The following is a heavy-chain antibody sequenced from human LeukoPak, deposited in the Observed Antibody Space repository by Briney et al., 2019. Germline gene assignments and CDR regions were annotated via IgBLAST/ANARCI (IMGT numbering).Heavy chain of an antibody. CDR2: INPSGGST. J-gene: IGHJ3*02. V-gene: IGHV1-46*03. Sequence: VASVKVSCKASGYTFTSHYMHWVRQAPGQGLEWMGIINPSGGSTSYAQKFQGRVTMTRDTSTSTVYMELSSLRSEDTAVYYCARAPSYYDFWSGYRSDAFDIWGQGTMVTVSS. D-gene: IGHD3-3*01. CDR1: GYTFTSHY. CDR3: ARAPSYYDFWSGYRSDAFDI.